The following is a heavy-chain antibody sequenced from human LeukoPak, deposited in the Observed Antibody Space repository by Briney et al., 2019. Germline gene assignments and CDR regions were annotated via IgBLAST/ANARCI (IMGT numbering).Heavy chain of an antibody. CDR1: GGSIRSYY. CDR3: ARRVPSGFVDS. V-gene: IGHV4-4*07. CDR2: IYITWST. Sequence: PSETVSLMCTVSGGSIRSYYWSWMRQPAGKGVEGIGRIYITWSTIYNPSLKSRVTMSVDTSKNQFSLKLISITAADTAVYYCARRVPSGFVDSWGQGTLVTVSS. J-gene: IGHJ4*02. D-gene: IGHD5-12*01.